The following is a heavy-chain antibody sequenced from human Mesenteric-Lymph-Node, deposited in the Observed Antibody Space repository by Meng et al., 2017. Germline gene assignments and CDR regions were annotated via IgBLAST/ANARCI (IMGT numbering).Heavy chain of an antibody. J-gene: IGHJ4*02. CDR2: ISSSGNTI. D-gene: IGHD1-26*01. Sequence: GESLKISCAASGFTFSAYTMNWVRQAPGKGLEWVSSISSSGNTIYYADSVKGRFTISRDDAKNSLYLQMESLRAEDTALYYCARDGRASPDYWGQGTLVTVSS. V-gene: IGHV3-21*01. CDR1: GFTFSAYT. CDR3: ARDGRASPDY.